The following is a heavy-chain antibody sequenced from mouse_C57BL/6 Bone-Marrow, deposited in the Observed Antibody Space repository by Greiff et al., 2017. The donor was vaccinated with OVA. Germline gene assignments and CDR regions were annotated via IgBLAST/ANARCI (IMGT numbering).Heavy chain of an antibody. CDR1: GYTFTDYY. J-gene: IGHJ3*01. Sequence: EVQLQQSGPELVKPGASVKISCKASGYTFTDYYMNWVKQSHGQSLEWIGDINPNNGGTSYNQKFKGKATLTVDKSSSTAYMELRSLTSEDSAVYYCARKRRSLAYWGQGTLVTVSA. D-gene: IGHD2-12*01. CDR3: ARKRRSLAY. CDR2: INPNNGGT. V-gene: IGHV1-26*01.